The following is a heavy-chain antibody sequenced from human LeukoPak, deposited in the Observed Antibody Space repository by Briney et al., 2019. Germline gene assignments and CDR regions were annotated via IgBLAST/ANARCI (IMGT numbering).Heavy chain of an antibody. Sequence: SETLSLTCGVSGGSLSFYYWSWIRQSPGRGLEWIAEISQNGDSNYNMSLKSRVTISLDKSKNQVSLKLNSVTAADTAVYYCARRHYYDSSGLRGFDPWGQGTLVTVSS. CDR3: ARRHYYDSSGLRGFDP. CDR1: GGSLSFYY. CDR2: ISQNGDS. J-gene: IGHJ5*02. D-gene: IGHD3-22*01. V-gene: IGHV4-34*01.